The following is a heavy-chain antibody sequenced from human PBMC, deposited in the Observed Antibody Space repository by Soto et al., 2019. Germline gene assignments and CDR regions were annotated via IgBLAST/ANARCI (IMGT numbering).Heavy chain of an antibody. CDR1: GGSISSYY. Sequence: SETLSLTCTFSGGSISSYYWSWIRQPPGKGPEWIGYIYYSGSTNYNPSLKSRVTISVDTSKNQFSLKLSSVTAADTAVYYCARGLGVGAVAGPDYWGQGTLVTVS. J-gene: IGHJ4*02. CDR2: IYYSGST. CDR3: ARGLGVGAVAGPDY. D-gene: IGHD6-19*01. V-gene: IGHV4-59*01.